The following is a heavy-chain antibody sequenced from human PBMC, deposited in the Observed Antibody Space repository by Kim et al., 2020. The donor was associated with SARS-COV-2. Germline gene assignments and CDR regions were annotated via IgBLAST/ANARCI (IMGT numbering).Heavy chain of an antibody. J-gene: IGHJ6*03. CDR1: GFTFGDYA. Sequence: GGSLRLSCAASGFTFGDYAMHWVRQAPGKGLEWVSGISWNSGSIGYADSVKGRFTISRDNAKNSLYLQMNSLRAEDTALYYCAKAGATYSHYYMDVWGKGTPVTVSS. CDR2: ISWNSGSI. D-gene: IGHD2-15*01. CDR3: AKAGATYSHYYMDV. V-gene: IGHV3-9*01.